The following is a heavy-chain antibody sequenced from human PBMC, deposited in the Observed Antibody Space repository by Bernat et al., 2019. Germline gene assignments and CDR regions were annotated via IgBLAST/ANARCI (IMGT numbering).Heavy chain of an antibody. CDR3: ARVDSSSWYLYFDY. V-gene: IGHV4-59*01. CDR1: GGSISSYY. Sequence: QVQLQESGPGLVKPSETLSLTCTVSGGSISSYYWSWIRQPPGKGLEGNGCIYYSGSTNYNPSLKSRVTISVDTSKNQFSLKLSSVTAADTAVYYCARVDSSSWYLYFDYWGQGTLVTVSS. J-gene: IGHJ4*02. D-gene: IGHD6-13*01. CDR2: IYYSGST.